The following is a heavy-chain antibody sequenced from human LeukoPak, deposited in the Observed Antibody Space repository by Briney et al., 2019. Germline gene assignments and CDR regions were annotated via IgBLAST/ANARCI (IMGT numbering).Heavy chain of an antibody. J-gene: IGHJ4*02. CDR3: AKDSSVPYGITN. CDR2: IGGSGDT. Sequence: PGGSLRLSCAVSEVTFSRYAMSWVCQAPGKGLEWVSAIGGSGDTYYADSVKGRFTISRDNSKSTLSLQMNSLRAEDTAVYYCAKDSSVPYGITNWGQGTLVTVSS. V-gene: IGHV3-23*01. D-gene: IGHD4-17*01. CDR1: EVTFSRYA.